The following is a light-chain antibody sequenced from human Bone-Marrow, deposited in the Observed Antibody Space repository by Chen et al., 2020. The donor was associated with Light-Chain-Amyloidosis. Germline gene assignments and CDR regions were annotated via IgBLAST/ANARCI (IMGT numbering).Light chain of an antibody. V-gene: IGLV3-1*01. CDR1: KLGEKY. CDR3: QAWDGNTVV. CDR2: QDS. J-gene: IGLJ2*01. Sequence: SYELTQAHSVSVSPGQTAIITCSGDKLGEKYTSWHQQRPVQSPVLVIYQDSELPSGIPERFSGSNSGDTATLTISVTQALDEADYYCQAWDGNTVVFGGGTKLTVL.